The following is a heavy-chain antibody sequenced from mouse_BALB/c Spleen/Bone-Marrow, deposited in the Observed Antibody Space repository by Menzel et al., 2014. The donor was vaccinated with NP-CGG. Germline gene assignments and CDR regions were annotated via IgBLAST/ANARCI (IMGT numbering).Heavy chain of an antibody. D-gene: IGHD4-1*01. Sequence: VQRVESGAEVARPGTSVKVSCKASGYDFTSYLIEWIKQRPGQGLEWIGVINPGSGGSNYNEKFTGKATLTVDKSSSTAYMQLSSLTSDDSAVYFCARNANWLFTYWGQGTLVTVSA. V-gene: IGHV1-54*01. J-gene: IGHJ3*01. CDR3: ARNANWLFTY. CDR1: GYDFTSYL. CDR2: INPGSGGS.